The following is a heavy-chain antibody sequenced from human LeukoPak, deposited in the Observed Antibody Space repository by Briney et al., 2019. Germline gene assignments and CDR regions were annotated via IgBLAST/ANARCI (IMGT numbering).Heavy chain of an antibody. V-gene: IGHV4-34*01. CDR1: GGSSSGYY. J-gene: IGHJ4*02. D-gene: IGHD5-18*01. CDR2: INHSGST. CDR3: AARQRRGYSYGPYYFDY. Sequence: SETLSLTCAVYGGSSSGYYWSWIRQPPGKGLEWIGEINHSGSTNYNPSLKSRVTISVDTSKNQFSLKLSSVTAADTAVYYCAARQRRGYSYGPYYFDYWGQGTLVTVSS.